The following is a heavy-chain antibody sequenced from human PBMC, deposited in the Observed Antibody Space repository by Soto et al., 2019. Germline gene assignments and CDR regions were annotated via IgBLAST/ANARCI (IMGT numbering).Heavy chain of an antibody. CDR3: ARVFGKKNVVVPAAIGWFDP. V-gene: IGHV4-31*03. CDR2: IYYSGST. Sequence: PSETLSLTCTVPGGSISSGGYYWSWIRQHPGKGLEWIGYIYYSGSTYYNPSLKSRVTISVDTSKNQFSLKLSSVTAADTAVYYCARVFGKKNVVVPAAIGWFDPWGQGTLVTVSS. CDR1: GGSISSGGYY. J-gene: IGHJ5*02. D-gene: IGHD2-2*01.